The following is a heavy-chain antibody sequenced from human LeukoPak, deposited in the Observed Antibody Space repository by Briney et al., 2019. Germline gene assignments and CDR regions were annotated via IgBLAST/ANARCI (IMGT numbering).Heavy chain of an antibody. CDR1: GFTFSSYA. D-gene: IGHD6-19*01. CDR3: ARVSWLVQRAWYLDY. V-gene: IGHV3-23*01. J-gene: IGHJ4*01. Sequence: GGSLRLSCAASGFTFSSYAMSWVRQAPGKGLEWVSAISGSGGSTYYADSVKGRFTISRRNSKNTLYLQMNSLRAEDTAVYYCARVSWLVQRAWYLDYWGQGTLVTVSS. CDR2: ISGSGGST.